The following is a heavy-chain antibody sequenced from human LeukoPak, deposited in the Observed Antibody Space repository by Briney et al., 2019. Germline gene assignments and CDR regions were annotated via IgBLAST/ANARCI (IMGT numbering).Heavy chain of an antibody. CDR2: ISSSSRYI. CDR3: ARGYSYGHGDY. V-gene: IGHV3-21*01. D-gene: IGHD5-18*01. Sequence: GGSLRLSCAASGFTFSSYSMNWVRQAPGKGLEWVSSISSSSRYIYYADSVKGRFTISRDDAKNSLYLQMNSLRAEDTAVYYCARGYSYGHGDYWGQGTLVTVSS. J-gene: IGHJ4*02. CDR1: GFTFSSYS.